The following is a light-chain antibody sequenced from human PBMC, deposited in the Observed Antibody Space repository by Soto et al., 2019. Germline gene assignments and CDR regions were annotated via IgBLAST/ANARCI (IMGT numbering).Light chain of an antibody. J-gene: IGKJ1*01. V-gene: IGKV1-5*01. CDR1: QSITTW. CDR2: DVS. Sequence: DIQTTQSPSTLSASVGDRVTITCRASQSITTWLAWYQQRPGKVPKLLIYDVSSLQSGVPSRFSGSGPGTEFTLTISSLPRDDFATYYCQQYNTYSWTFGQGTEVEI. CDR3: QQYNTYSWT.